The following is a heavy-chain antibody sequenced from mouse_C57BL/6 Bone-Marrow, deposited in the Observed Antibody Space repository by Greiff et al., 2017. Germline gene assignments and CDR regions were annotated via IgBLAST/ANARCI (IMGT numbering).Heavy chain of an antibody. Sequence: QVHVKQPGAELVKPGASVKMSCKASGYTFTSYWITWVKQRPGQGLEWIGDIYPGSGSTNYNEKFKSKATLTVDTSSSTAYMQLSSLTSEDSAVYYCARSGRDYAMDYWGQGTSVTVSS. D-gene: IGHD1-1*01. J-gene: IGHJ4*01. CDR1: GYTFTSYW. CDR2: IYPGSGST. CDR3: ARSGRDYAMDY. V-gene: IGHV1-55*01.